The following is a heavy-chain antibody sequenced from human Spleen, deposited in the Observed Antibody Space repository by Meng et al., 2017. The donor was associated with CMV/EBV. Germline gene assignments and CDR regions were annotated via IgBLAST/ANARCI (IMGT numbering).Heavy chain of an antibody. V-gene: IGHV3-11*04. CDR1: GFTFSDYY. Sequence: GESLKISCAVSGFTFSDYYMSWIRQAPGKGLKWLSHITSSASTIYDADSVKGRFTISRDNARNSLCLQMNSLRAEDTAVYYCARDRAGPGFPYYYDSSGYFDYWGQGTLVTVSS. CDR2: ITSSASTI. J-gene: IGHJ4*02. CDR3: ARDRAGPGFPYYYDSSGYFDY. D-gene: IGHD3-22*01.